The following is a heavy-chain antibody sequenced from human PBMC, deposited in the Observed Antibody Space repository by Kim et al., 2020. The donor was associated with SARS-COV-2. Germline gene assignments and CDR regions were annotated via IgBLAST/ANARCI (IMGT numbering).Heavy chain of an antibody. J-gene: IGHJ4*02. CDR3: AKAPTYYYDRSGAGIFDY. D-gene: IGHD3-22*01. Sequence: KGRFTISRDNSKPRLYLKMNSLRAEDTAVYYCAKAPTYYYDRSGAGIFDYWGQGTLVTVSS. V-gene: IGHV3-23*01.